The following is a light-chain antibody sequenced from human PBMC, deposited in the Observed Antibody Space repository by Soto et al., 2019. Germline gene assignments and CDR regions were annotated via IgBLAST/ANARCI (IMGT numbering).Light chain of an antibody. V-gene: IGKV3-20*01. CDR1: QTVSSNY. CDR2: GAS. CDR3: QQYGSSPCT. J-gene: IGKJ2*02. Sequence: EIVMTQSPATLSVSPGERATLSCRASQTVSSNYLAWYRQKPGQAPRLLIYGASSRATGIPDRVSGSGSGTDFTLTISRLEPEDFAVYYCQQYGSSPCTFGQGTKLEIK.